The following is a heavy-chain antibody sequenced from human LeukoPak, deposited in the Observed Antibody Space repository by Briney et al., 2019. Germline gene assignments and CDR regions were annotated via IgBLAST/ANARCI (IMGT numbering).Heavy chain of an antibody. CDR2: ISGIAVST. CDR3: ATGVRAAAGKYYFDF. V-gene: IGHV3-23*01. CDR1: GFTFTTYA. J-gene: IGHJ4*02. D-gene: IGHD6-13*01. Sequence: GGPLRSSFVASGFTFTTYAMNWVRRPPGKRLDWVSAISGIAVSTYRADSVKGRFTISGDKSKTTVYLQMSSLRADDTAVYYCATGVRAAAGKYYFDFWGQGTLVTVSS.